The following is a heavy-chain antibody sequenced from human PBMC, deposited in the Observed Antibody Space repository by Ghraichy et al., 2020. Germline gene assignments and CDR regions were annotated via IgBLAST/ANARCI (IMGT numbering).Heavy chain of an antibody. V-gene: IGHV4-34*01. CDR1: GGSFSGYY. Sequence: SETLSLTCAVYGGSFSGYYWSWIRQPPGKGLEWIGEINHSGSTNYNPSLKSRVTISVDTSKNQFSLKLSSVTAADTAVYYCARGGGYCSSTSCYAYYYYYYGMDVWGQGTTVTVSS. J-gene: IGHJ6*02. CDR2: INHSGST. D-gene: IGHD2-2*03. CDR3: ARGGGYCSSTSCYAYYYYYYGMDV.